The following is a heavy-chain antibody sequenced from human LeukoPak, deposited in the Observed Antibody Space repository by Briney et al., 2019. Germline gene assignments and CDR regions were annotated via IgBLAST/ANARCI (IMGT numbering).Heavy chain of an antibody. V-gene: IGHV3-20*04. CDR1: GFTFDDYG. CDR2: INWNGGST. D-gene: IGHD3-10*01. CDR3: ARDGWFGELLGFDY. J-gene: IGHJ4*02. Sequence: GGSLRLSCAASGFTFDDYGMSWVRQAPGKGLEWVSGINWNGGSTGYADSVKGRFTVSRDNAKNSLYLQMNSLRAEDTALYYCARDGWFGELLGFDYWGQGTLVTVSS.